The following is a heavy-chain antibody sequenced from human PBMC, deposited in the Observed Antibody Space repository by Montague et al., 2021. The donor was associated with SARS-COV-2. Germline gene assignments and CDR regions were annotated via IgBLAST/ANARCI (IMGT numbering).Heavy chain of an antibody. V-gene: IGHV4-30-2*01. CDR1: GGSISSGGYC. Sequence: TLSLTCAVSGGSISSGGYCWNWIRPPPGKGLECIGYIYRSGSTYYTPSLKSRVTIPVDNTKKQFSLNLTSVTAADAAVYYCARGSVGRGGKVYYGVDVWGQGTTVTVSS. CDR2: IYRSGST. CDR3: ARGSVGRGGKVYYGVDV. J-gene: IGHJ6*02. D-gene: IGHD3-10*01.